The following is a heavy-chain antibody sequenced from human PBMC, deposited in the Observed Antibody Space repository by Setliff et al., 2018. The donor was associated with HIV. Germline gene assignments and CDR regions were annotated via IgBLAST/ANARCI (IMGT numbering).Heavy chain of an antibody. CDR2: INDNGGA. CDR3: ARGRYNGDSYSGGFYYFDH. J-gene: IGHJ4*02. V-gene: IGHV4-34*01. D-gene: IGHD1-1*01. CDR1: GGSFSGYS. Sequence: SETLSLTCAVPGGSFSGYSWTWLRQPPGKALEWIGHINDNGGANYNPSLTTRATISVATPKNQFFLELTSGTAADTAVYYCARGRYNGDSYSGGFYYFDHWDQGSLVTVSS.